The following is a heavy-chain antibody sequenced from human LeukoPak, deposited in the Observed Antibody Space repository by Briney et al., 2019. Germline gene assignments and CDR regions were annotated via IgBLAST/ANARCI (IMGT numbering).Heavy chain of an antibody. Sequence: SETLSLTCTVSGASIRTYFWRWFRQPAGKGLEWIGRVHSNGDTYYNPSLESRVTVSMDTSKNQFALNLTSLTAADTAVYYCARDIGLAHWGQGTLVTVSS. J-gene: IGHJ4*02. CDR1: GASIRTYF. V-gene: IGHV4-4*07. CDR2: VHSNGDT. CDR3: ARDIGLAH. D-gene: IGHD3-16*02.